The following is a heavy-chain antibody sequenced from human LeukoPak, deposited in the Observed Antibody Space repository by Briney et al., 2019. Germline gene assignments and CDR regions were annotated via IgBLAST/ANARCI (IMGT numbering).Heavy chain of an antibody. V-gene: IGHV1-69*13. Sequence: GASVKVSCKASGGTFISYAISWVRQAPGQGLEWMGGIIPIFGTANYAQKFQGRVTITADESTSTAYMELSSLRSEDTAVYYCARVRDYYGSGSNFDYWGQGTLVTVSS. CDR1: GGTFISYA. CDR3: ARVRDYYGSGSNFDY. CDR2: IIPIFGTA. J-gene: IGHJ4*02. D-gene: IGHD3-10*01.